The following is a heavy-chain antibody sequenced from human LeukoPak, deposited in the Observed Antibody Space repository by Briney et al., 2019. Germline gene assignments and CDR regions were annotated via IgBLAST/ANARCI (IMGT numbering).Heavy chain of an antibody. CDR3: ARMGPDCSSTSCYLDY. V-gene: IGHV1-69*05. Sequence: SVKVSCKASGGTFSSYAISWVRQAPGQGLEWMGRIIPIFGTANYAQQFQGRVTITTDESTSTAYMELSSLRSEDTAVYYRARMGPDCSSTSCYLDYWGQGTLVTVSS. CDR1: GGTFSSYA. CDR2: IIPIFGTA. J-gene: IGHJ4*02. D-gene: IGHD2-2*01.